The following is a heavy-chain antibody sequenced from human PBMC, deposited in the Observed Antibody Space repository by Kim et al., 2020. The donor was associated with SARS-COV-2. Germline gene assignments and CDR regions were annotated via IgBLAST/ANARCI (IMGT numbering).Heavy chain of an antibody. V-gene: IGHV3-30-3*01. D-gene: IGHD6-19*01. Sequence: GGSLRLSCAASGFTFSSYAMHWVRQAPGKGLEWVAVISYDGSNKYYADSVKGRFTISRDNSKNTLYLQMNSLRAEDTAVYYCARDLQYSSGLLGYWGQGTLVTVSS. CDR2: ISYDGSNK. CDR3: ARDLQYSSGLLGY. CDR1: GFTFSSYA. J-gene: IGHJ4*02.